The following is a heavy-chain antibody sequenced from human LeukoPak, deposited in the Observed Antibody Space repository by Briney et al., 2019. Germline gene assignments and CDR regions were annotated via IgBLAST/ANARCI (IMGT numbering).Heavy chain of an antibody. CDR2: IYYSGST. Sequence: SETLSLTCTVSGDSINSYYWSWIRQPPGKGLEWIGYIYYSGSTNYNPSLKSRVTISVDTSKNQFSLKLSSVTAADTAVYYCARTVAGTSKPYYFDYWGQGTLVTVSS. V-gene: IGHV4-59*01. CDR3: ARTVAGTSKPYYFDY. J-gene: IGHJ4*02. CDR1: GDSINSYY. D-gene: IGHD6-19*01.